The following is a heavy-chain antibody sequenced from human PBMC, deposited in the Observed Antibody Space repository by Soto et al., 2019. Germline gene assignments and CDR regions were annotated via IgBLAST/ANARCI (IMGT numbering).Heavy chain of an antibody. CDR3: ERDWRYSSVLDY. CDR1: GFTSNTYF. J-gene: IGHJ4*02. V-gene: IGHV1-46*02. CDR2: ISLSGDDT. Sequence: ASVKVSCKASGFTSNTYFMHWLRQAPGQGLEWLGIISLSGDDTKYVENFKGRLTVTKDTSTTTVYMELSSLRPDDTAVYYCERDWRYSSVLDYWGQGALVTVSS. D-gene: IGHD6-19*01.